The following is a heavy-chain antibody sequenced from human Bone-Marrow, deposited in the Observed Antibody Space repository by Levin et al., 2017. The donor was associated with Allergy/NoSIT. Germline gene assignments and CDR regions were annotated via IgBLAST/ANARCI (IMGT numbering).Heavy chain of an antibody. V-gene: IGHV3-49*04. D-gene: IGHD2-15*01. CDR3: TRVVGSAATYYYYYMDV. J-gene: IGHJ6*03. CDR1: GFTFGDYA. CDR2: IRSKAYGGTT. Sequence: SCTASGFTFGDYAMSWVRQAPGKGLEWVGFIRSKAYGGTTEYAASVKGRFTISRDDSKSIAYLQMNSLKTEDTAVYYCTRVVGSAATYYYYYMDVWGKGTTVTVSS.